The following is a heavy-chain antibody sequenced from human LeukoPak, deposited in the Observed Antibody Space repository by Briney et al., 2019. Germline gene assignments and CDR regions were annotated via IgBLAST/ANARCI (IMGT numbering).Heavy chain of an antibody. Sequence: GGSLRLSCAASGFTFSSYAMSWVRQAPGKGLEWVSTISASGGITYYADSVKGRFTISRDTSKNTLYLQMNSLRAEDTAVYYCARDSEDIVATIASMAAAGPHDYWGQGTLVTVSS. D-gene: IGHD5-12*01. CDR1: GFTFSSYA. J-gene: IGHJ4*02. V-gene: IGHV3-23*01. CDR2: ISASGGIT. CDR3: ARDSEDIVATIASMAAAGPHDY.